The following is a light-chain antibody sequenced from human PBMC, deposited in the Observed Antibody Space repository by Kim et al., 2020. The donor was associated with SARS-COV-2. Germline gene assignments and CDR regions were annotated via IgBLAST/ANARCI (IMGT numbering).Light chain of an antibody. V-gene: IGLV3-19*01. CDR2: GKN. CDR1: SLRAYS. Sequence: ALGQTDRNTCQGDSLRAYSAIWHQRKPGQAPLLVINGKNNRPSGIPDRISGSSSVSTASLTITGAQAEDEADYYCNSRDSSGNHLIFGGGTQLTVL. J-gene: IGLJ2*01. CDR3: NSRDSSGNHLI.